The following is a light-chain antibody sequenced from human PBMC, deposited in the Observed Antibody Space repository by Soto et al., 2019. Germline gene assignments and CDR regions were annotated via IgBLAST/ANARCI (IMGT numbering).Light chain of an antibody. V-gene: IGKV3-20*01. Sequence: EFVLTQSPDTLSLSPGERATLSCRASQSVGSAYIAWYQQKPGQAPRLLISGASKRATGIPARFSGSGSGTDFTLTISRLEPEDFAVSYCQQYDRSHQWGYTFGQGTKLEIK. J-gene: IGKJ2*01. CDR3: QQYDRSHQWGYT. CDR1: QSVGSAY. CDR2: GAS.